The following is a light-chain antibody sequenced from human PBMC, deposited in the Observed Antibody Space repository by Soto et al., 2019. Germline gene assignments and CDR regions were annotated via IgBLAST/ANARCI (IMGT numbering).Light chain of an antibody. J-gene: IGLJ2*01. CDR2: GST. CDR1: SSNIGAGYD. V-gene: IGLV1-40*01. Sequence: QTVVTQPPSVSGAPGQRVTISCTGSSSNIGAGYDVHWYQQLPGAAPKLLIYGSTNRPSGVPDRFSGSKSGTSASLAITGLQAEDEADYYCQSYDSSLYVVFGGGTKDTVL. CDR3: QSYDSSLYVV.